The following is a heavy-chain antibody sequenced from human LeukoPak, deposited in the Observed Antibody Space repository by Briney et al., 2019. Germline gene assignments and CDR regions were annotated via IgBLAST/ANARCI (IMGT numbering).Heavy chain of an antibody. CDR1: GGSINSHY. D-gene: IGHD5-18*01. J-gene: IGHJ6*03. V-gene: IGHV4-4*07. CDR3: ARDSPDGYTHGHYYYNIDV. Sequence: SETLSLTYTVCGGSINSHYWTWIRQPAGKGLEWIGRIWSSGGLWSSGGTNYNPSLTSRITMSVDTSKNQFSLRLSSVTAADTAVYYCARDSPDGYTHGHYYYNIDVWGKGTTVTVSS. CDR2: IWSSGGLWSSGGT.